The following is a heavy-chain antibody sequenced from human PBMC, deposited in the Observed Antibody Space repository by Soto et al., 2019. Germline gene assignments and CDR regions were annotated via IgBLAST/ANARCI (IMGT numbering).Heavy chain of an antibody. D-gene: IGHD3-10*01. CDR2: IIPIFGTA. CDR1: GGTSSDYA. CDR3: AGSFKYGSGTFDALDV. Sequence: QVLLVQSGTEVKKPGSSVKVSCQASGGTSSDYALTWVRQAPGQGLEWMGGIIPIFGTANYAQRFQGRVSITADESSSTAYMELSSLKSEDTVVYYCAGSFKYGSGTFDALDVWGHGTMVMVSS. J-gene: IGHJ3*01. V-gene: IGHV1-69*01.